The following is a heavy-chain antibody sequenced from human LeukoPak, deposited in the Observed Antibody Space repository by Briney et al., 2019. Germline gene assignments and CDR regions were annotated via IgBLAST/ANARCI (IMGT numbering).Heavy chain of an antibody. Sequence: ASVKVSCKASGYTFTSYGISWVRQAPGQGLEWMGWISAYNGNTNYAQKLQGRVTMTTDTSTSTAYMELRSLRSDDTAVYYCARGAGNRYDFWGGYRFEHTDYWGQGTLVTVSS. J-gene: IGHJ4*02. V-gene: IGHV1-18*01. CDR1: GYTFTSYG. D-gene: IGHD3-3*01. CDR3: ARGAGNRYDFWGGYRFEHTDY. CDR2: ISAYNGNT.